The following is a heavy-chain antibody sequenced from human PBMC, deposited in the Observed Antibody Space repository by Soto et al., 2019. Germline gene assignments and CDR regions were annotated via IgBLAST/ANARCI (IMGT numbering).Heavy chain of an antibody. J-gene: IGHJ5*02. CDR1: GGSISIGDYY. D-gene: IGHD3-3*01. V-gene: IGHV4-30-4*01. Sequence: SETLSLTCTVSGGSISIGDYYWSWIRQPPGKGLEWIGYIYYSGSTYYNPSLKSRVTISVDTSKNQFSLKLSSVTAADTAVYYCARGVRTTIFGVVMWFDPWGQGTLVTVSS. CDR3: ARGVRTTIFGVVMWFDP. CDR2: IYYSGST.